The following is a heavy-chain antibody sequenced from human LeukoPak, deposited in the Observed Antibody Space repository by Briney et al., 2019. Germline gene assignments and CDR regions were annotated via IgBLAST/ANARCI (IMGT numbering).Heavy chain of an antibody. CDR3: AHQFVYCSSTSCYSAEYFQH. V-gene: IGHV2-5*08. D-gene: IGHD2-2*02. Sequence: KPSETLSLTCTVSGGSISSYYWSWIRQPPGKGLEWLALIYWDDDKRYSPSLKSRLTITKDTSKNQVVLTMTNMDPVDTATYYCAHQFVYCSSTSCYSAEYFQHWGQGTLVTVSS. CDR1: GGSISSYYW. CDR2: IYWDDDK. J-gene: IGHJ1*01.